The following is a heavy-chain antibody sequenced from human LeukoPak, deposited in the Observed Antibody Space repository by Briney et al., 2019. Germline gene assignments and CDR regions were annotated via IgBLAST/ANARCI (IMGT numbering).Heavy chain of an antibody. CDR3: ARDPAVYYDILTGPGDP. V-gene: IGHV3-21*01. J-gene: IGHJ5*02. Sequence: GGSLRLSCAASRFTFSSYSMNWVRQAPGKGLEWVSSISSSSSYIYYADSVKGRFTISRDNAKNSLYLQMNSLRAEDTAVYYCARDPAVYYDILTGPGDPWGQGTLVTVSS. CDR2: ISSSSSYI. D-gene: IGHD3-9*01. CDR1: RFTFSSYS.